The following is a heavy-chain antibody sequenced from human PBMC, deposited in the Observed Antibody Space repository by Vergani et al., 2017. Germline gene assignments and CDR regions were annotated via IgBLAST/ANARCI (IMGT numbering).Heavy chain of an antibody. Sequence: QVQLVESGGGVVQPGRSLRLSCAASGFTFSSYAMHWVRQAPGKGLEWVAVISYDGSKKYYADSVKGRFTISRDNSKNTLYLQMNSLRADDTAVYYCARDRGIAAAGLRYYYGMDVWGQGP. CDR2: ISYDGSKK. D-gene: IGHD6-13*01. J-gene: IGHJ6*02. CDR3: ARDRGIAAAGLRYYYGMDV. V-gene: IGHV3-30-3*01. CDR1: GFTFSSYA.